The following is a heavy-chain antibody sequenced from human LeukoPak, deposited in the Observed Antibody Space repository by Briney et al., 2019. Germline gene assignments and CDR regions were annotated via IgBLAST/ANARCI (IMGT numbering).Heavy chain of an antibody. CDR2: ISYDGSNK. CDR3: AKDHRAYCGGDCVDFDY. V-gene: IGHV3-30*04. CDR1: GFTFSSYA. D-gene: IGHD2-21*02. J-gene: IGHJ4*02. Sequence: GGSLRLSCAASGFTFSSYAMHWVRQAPGKGLEWVALISYDGSNKYYADSVKGRFTISRDNSKNTLYLQMNSLRAEDTAVYYCAKDHRAYCGGDCVDFDYWGQGTLVTVSS.